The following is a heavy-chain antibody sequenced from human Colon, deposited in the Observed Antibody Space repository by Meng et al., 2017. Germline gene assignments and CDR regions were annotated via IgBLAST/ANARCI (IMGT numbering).Heavy chain of an antibody. J-gene: IGHJ4*02. Sequence: VQVVGSGGSFVKPGGSLRLSCAASGFTFSNAWMSWVRPAPGKGLEWVGRIKSKADGGTADYAAPVNGRFSISRDDSKNTLYLQMNSLKTEDTAVYYCGGNNYGYNYWGQGTLVTVSS. D-gene: IGHD5-18*01. CDR3: GGNNYGYNY. CDR2: IKSKADGGTA. V-gene: IGHV3-15*02. CDR1: GFTFSNAW.